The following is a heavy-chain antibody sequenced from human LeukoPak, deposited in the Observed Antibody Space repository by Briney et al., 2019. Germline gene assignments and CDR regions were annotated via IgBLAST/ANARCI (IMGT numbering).Heavy chain of an antibody. Sequence: GVLRLSCVASGFTFSVYTMNWVRQAPGKGLEWVSSIKSTSTYIDYADSVKGRFTISRDNAKNSLYLQMNSLRAEDTAVYYCARDEVVVTAILDWGQGTLVTVSS. CDR2: IKSTSTYI. J-gene: IGHJ4*02. CDR1: GFTFSVYT. D-gene: IGHD2-21*02. CDR3: ARDEVVVTAILD. V-gene: IGHV3-21*01.